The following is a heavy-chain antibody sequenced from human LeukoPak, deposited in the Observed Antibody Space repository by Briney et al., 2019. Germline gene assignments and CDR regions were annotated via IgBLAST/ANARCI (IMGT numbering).Heavy chain of an antibody. V-gene: IGHV3-30*02. J-gene: IGHJ4*02. D-gene: IGHD2-8*02. Sequence: GGSLRLSCGASGFTFSSSAMHWVRQGPGKGLEWVAYIAHHGNNKYYADSVKGRFTISRDNSKGSLYLQMNSLRADDTAVYYCAKDGSWSCTDWGQGTLVTVSS. CDR1: GFTFSSSA. CDR2: IAHHGNNK. CDR3: AKDGSWSCTD.